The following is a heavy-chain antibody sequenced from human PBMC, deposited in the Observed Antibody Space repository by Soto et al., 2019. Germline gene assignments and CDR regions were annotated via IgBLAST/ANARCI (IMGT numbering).Heavy chain of an antibody. V-gene: IGHV3-21*01. CDR3: ARDREGLSYYDFWSANTNYGMDV. D-gene: IGHD3-3*01. Sequence: GGSLRLSCAASGFTFSSYSMNWVRQAAGKGLAWVSSISSSSSYIYYADSVKGRFTISRDNAKNSLYLQMNSLRAEDTAVYYCARDREGLSYYDFWSANTNYGMDVWGQGTTVTVSS. CDR2: ISSSSSYI. J-gene: IGHJ6*02. CDR1: GFTFSSYS.